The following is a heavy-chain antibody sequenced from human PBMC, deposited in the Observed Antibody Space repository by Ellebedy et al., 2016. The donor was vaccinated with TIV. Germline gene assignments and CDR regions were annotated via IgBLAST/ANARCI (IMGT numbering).Heavy chain of an antibody. J-gene: IGHJ6*02. CDR2: IYYSGST. CDR1: GGSISSSSSY. D-gene: IGHD3-22*01. CDR3: ARGGYSYYYYGMDV. Sequence: SETLSLXCTVSGGSISSSSSYWGWIRQPPGKGLEWIGSIYYSGSTYYNPSLKSRVTISVDTSKNQFSLKLSSVTAADTAVYYCARGGYSYYYYGMDVWGQGTTVTVSS. V-gene: IGHV4-39*07.